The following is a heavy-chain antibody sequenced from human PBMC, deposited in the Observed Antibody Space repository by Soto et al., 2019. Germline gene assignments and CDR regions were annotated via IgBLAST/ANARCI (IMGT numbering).Heavy chain of an antibody. J-gene: IGHJ5*02. CDR1: GGSISSYY. CDR3: ARETVVYSSGLNWFDP. D-gene: IGHD6-19*01. V-gene: IGHV4-59*01. Sequence: QVQLQESGPGLVKPSETLSLTCTVSGGSISSYYWSWIRQPPGKGLEWIGYIYYSGSTNYNPSLKSRVTISVDTSKNQFSLKLSSVTAADTAVYYCARETVVYSSGLNWFDPWGQGTLVTVSS. CDR2: IYYSGST.